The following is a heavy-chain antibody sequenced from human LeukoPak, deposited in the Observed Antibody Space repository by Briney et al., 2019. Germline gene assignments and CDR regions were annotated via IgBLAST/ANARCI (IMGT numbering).Heavy chain of an antibody. CDR2: IYYSGST. D-gene: IGHD3-16*02. V-gene: IGHV4-30-4*01. CDR1: GGSISSGDYY. J-gene: IGHJ4*02. Sequence: ASETLSLTRTVSGGSISSGDYYWSWIRQPPGKGLEWIGYIYYSGSTYYNPSLKSRVTISVDTSRNQFSLKLSSVTAADTAVYCCPRQGYDYGLGSYRVFVCWGRGTLVTVSS. CDR3: PRQGYDYGLGSYRVFVC.